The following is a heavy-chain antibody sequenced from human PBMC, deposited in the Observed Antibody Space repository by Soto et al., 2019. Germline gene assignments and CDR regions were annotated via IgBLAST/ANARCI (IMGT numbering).Heavy chain of an antibody. Sequence: GSLRLSCAASGFTFSDYYMSWIRQAPGKGLEWVSYISSSSCYTNYADSVKGRFTISRDNAKNSLYLQMNSLRAEDTAVYYCARSQNWDQQYYFDYWGQGTLVTAPQ. CDR2: ISSSSCYT. CDR3: ARSQNWDQQYYFDY. J-gene: IGHJ4*02. D-gene: IGHD7-27*01. CDR1: GFTFSDYY. V-gene: IGHV3-11*03.